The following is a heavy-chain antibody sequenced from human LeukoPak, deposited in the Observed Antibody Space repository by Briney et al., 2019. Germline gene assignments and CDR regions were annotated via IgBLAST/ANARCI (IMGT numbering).Heavy chain of an antibody. CDR2: IYTSGST. V-gene: IGHV4-4*07. CDR1: GGSISCYY. CDR3: ARSYSSSWTSFDY. D-gene: IGHD6-13*01. J-gene: IGHJ4*02. Sequence: SETLSLTCTVSGGSISCYYWSWIRQPAGKGLEWIGRIYTSGSTNYNPSLKSRVTMSVDTSKNQFSLKLSSVTAADTAVYYCARSYSSSWTSFDYWGQGSLVTVSS.